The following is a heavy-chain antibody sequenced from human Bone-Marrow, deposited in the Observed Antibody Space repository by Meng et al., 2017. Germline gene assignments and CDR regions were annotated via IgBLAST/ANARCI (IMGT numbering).Heavy chain of an antibody. CDR2: ISHDGTKT. J-gene: IGHJ6*02. Sequence: GESLKTSCAASGVSFSNFAMHWVRQAPGKGLEWVAVISHDGTKTYYGDSVKGRFTISRDKSKSTLYLQMNSLRAEDTAVYYCAGRAAAYYYYCGMDVWGQGTTVTVSS. CDR3: AGRAAAYYYYCGMDV. CDR1: GVSFSNFA. D-gene: IGHD6-25*01. V-gene: IGHV3-30*04.